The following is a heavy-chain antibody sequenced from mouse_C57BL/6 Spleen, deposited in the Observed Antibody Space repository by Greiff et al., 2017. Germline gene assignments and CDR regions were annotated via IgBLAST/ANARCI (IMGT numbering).Heavy chain of an antibody. CDR2: IYPRSGNT. J-gene: IGHJ4*01. Sequence: QVQLKESGAELARPGASVKLSCTASGYTFTSYGISWVKQRPGQGLEWIGEIYPRSGNTYYNEKFKGKATLTEDKSSSTAYMELRSLTSEDSAVYFCASSQAMDYWGQGTSVTVSS. CDR1: GYTFTSYG. CDR3: ASSQAMDY. V-gene: IGHV1-81*01.